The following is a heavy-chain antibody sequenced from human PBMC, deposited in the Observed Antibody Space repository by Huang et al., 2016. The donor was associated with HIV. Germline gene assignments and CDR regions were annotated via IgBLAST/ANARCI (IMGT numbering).Heavy chain of an antibody. CDR2: IGSSSSDI. CDR3: ARPQGDKVRGIIRSYYYYYGMDV. D-gene: IGHD3-10*01. J-gene: IGHJ6*02. V-gene: IGHV3-21*06. Sequence: EVQLVESGGGLVKPGGSLRLSCVASGFTFTNYAMNWVRQAPGKGLDGVSAIGSSSSDIYDADSVKGRFTISRDDAKNSLYLQMNSLRAEDTAVYYCARPQGDKVRGIIRSYYYYYGMDVWGRGTTVTVSS. CDR1: GFTFTNYA.